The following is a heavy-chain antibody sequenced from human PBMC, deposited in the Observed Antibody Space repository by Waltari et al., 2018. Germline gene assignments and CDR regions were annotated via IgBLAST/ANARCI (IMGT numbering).Heavy chain of an antibody. J-gene: IGHJ5*02. Sequence: QVQLQESGPGLVKPSGTLSLTCAVSGGSISRTNWWTWVRQPPGKGLAWIGEISHTGSTYYNLSLKSRVTISVDNSKNQFSLKLNAVTAADTAVYYCARARYFGSLFAWFDPWGQGTLVNVSS. V-gene: IGHV4-4*02. CDR1: GGSISRTNW. D-gene: IGHD1-20*01. CDR3: ARARYFGSLFAWFDP. CDR2: ISHTGST.